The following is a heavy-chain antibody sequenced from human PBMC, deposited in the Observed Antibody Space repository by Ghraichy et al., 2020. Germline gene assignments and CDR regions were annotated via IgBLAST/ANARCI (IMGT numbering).Heavy chain of an antibody. J-gene: IGHJ1*01. CDR1: GGTFSSYA. V-gene: IGHV1-2*01. CDR2: IIPNSGGT. D-gene: IGHD3-9*01. CDR3: ARGALSQNPDFQH. Sequence: ASVKVSCKASGGTFSSYAISWVRQAPGQGLEWMGGIIPNSGGTNYAQKFQGRVTSTRDTSISTAYMELSRLRSDDTVVYYCARGALSQNPDFQHWGQGTLVTVSS.